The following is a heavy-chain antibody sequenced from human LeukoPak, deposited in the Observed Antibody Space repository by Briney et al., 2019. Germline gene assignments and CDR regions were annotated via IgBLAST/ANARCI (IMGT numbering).Heavy chain of an antibody. Sequence: SETLSLTCTVSGGSISSYYWSWIRQPPGKGLEWIGYIYYSGSTNYNPSLKSRVTISVDTSKNQFSLKLSSVTAADTAVYYCASPQRHYYDSSGYYYEGPGAFDIWGQGTMVTVSS. CDR1: GGSISSYY. D-gene: IGHD3-22*01. CDR2: IYYSGST. V-gene: IGHV4-59*01. CDR3: ASPQRHYYDSSGYYYEGPGAFDI. J-gene: IGHJ3*02.